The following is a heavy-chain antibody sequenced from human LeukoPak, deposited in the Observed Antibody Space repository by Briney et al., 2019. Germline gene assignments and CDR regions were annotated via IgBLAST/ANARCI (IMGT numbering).Heavy chain of an antibody. CDR1: GGSMSSYY. CDR3: ARHTHSIARYYFDY. Sequence: PSETLSLTCTVSGGSMSSYYWSWVRQPPGKGLEWIGHIYSSESTNYNPSLKSRVAISVDTSNNQFSLRLSSVTAADTAVYYCARHTHSIARYYFDYWGQGTLVTVSS. CDR2: IYSSEST. J-gene: IGHJ4*02. D-gene: IGHD6-13*01. V-gene: IGHV4-59*01.